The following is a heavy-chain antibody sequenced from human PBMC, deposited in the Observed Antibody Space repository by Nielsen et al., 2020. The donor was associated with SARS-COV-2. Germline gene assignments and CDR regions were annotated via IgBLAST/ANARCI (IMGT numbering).Heavy chain of an antibody. CDR2: INPNSGGT. D-gene: IGHD2-2*01. CDR1: GFTFSGYF. CDR3: ARGCSSTSCTGAFDI. Sequence: ASVKVSCKTSGFTFSGYFMHWVRQAPGQGLEWMGRINPNSGGTNYAQRFQGRVTMTRDTSISTAYMELSRLRSDDTAMYYCARGCSSTSCTGAFDIWGQGTMVTVSS. J-gene: IGHJ3*02. V-gene: IGHV1-2*06.